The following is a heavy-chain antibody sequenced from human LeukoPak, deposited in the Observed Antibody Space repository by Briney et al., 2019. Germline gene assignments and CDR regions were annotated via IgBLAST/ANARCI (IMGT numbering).Heavy chain of an antibody. CDR3: AKVTHTQSGSFNYFDY. CDR2: IRYDGSNK. V-gene: IGHV3-30*02. Sequence: GGSLRLSCAASGFTFSSYGMHWVRQAPGKGLEWVAFIRYDGSNKYYADSVKGRFTISRDNSKNTLYLQMNSLRAEDTAVYYCAKVTHTQSGSFNYFDYWGQGTLVTVSS. J-gene: IGHJ4*02. D-gene: IGHD1-26*01. CDR1: GFTFSSYG.